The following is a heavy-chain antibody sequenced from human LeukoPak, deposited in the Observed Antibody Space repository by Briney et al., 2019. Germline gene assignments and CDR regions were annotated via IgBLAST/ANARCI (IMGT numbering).Heavy chain of an antibody. V-gene: IGHV3-21*01. Sequence: GESLRLSCAASGFTFSSYSMNWVRQAPGKGLEWVSSISSSSSYIYYADSVKGRLTISRDNAKNSLYLQMNSLRAEDTAVYYCARDRYYGDYPELVDYWGQGTLVTVSS. CDR1: GFTFSSYS. D-gene: IGHD4-17*01. CDR2: ISSSSSYI. CDR3: ARDRYYGDYPELVDY. J-gene: IGHJ4*02.